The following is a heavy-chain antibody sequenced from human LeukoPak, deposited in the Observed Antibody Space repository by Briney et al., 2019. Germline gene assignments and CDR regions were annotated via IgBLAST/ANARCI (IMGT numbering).Heavy chain of an antibody. D-gene: IGHD5-12*01. CDR2: INPNSGGT. CDR1: GYTFTGHY. V-gene: IGHV1-2*02. CDR3: ARDIPYTGYVGPVDL. Sequence: ASVKVSCKASGYTFTGHYMHWVRQAPGQGLEWMGWINPNSGGTNYAQKFQGRVTMTRDTSISTAYMELSSLRSDDTAVYYCARDIPYTGYVGPVDLWGQGTLVTVSS. J-gene: IGHJ5*02.